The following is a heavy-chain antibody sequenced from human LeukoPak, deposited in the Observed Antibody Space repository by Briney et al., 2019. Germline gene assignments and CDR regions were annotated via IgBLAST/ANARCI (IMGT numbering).Heavy chain of an antibody. Sequence: GGSLRLSFTASGFTFSNFGMHWVRQAPGKGLEWVAVISFDGHDTNYADSVKGRFTASRDNGKNSLYLQANSLRAEDTAVYYCARLWGDVTIFDYWGQGTLVTVSS. D-gene: IGHD3-10*01. CDR3: ARLWGDVTIFDY. CDR2: ISFDGHDT. J-gene: IGHJ4*02. V-gene: IGHV3-30*03. CDR1: GFTFSNFG.